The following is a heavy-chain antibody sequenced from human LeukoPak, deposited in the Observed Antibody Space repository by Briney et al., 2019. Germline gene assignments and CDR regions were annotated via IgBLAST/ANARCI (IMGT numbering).Heavy chain of an antibody. CDR1: GGSISTYY. Sequence: PSETLSLTCTVFGGSISTYYWTWIRQPPGKGLEWIGYNHYNGSTNHNPSLKSRVTMSVDTSKNQFSLKLSSVTAADTAVYYCARGRSGGDWFDSWGQGTLVTVSS. D-gene: IGHD3-10*01. J-gene: IGHJ5*01. CDR2: NHYNGST. V-gene: IGHV4-59*01. CDR3: ARGRSGGDWFDS.